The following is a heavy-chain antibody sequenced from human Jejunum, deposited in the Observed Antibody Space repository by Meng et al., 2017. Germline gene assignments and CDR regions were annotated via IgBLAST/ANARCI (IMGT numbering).Heavy chain of an antibody. Sequence: EVELVGSGGGLVQPGGSLRLACAASGFTFNNYWMHWVRQAPGKGLVWVSRINMDSSRTVYAESVKGRFTISRDNAKNMVYLQMNGLRAEDTAVYYCAGERWEKSYAWWGQGTLVTVSS. CDR2: INMDSSRT. V-gene: IGHV3-74*01. J-gene: IGHJ4*02. D-gene: IGHD1-26*01. CDR1: GFTFNNYW. CDR3: AGERWEKSYAW.